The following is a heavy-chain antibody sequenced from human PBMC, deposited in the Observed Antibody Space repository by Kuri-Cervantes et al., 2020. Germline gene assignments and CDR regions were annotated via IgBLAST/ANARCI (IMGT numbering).Heavy chain of an antibody. V-gene: IGHV3-23*01. CDR3: ARAQIGYCSGGSCYYLYYYYGMDV. CDR2: ISGSGGST. Sequence: GGSLRLSCAASGFTFSSYAMSRVRQAPGKGLEWVSAISGSGGSTYYADSVKGRFTISRDNSKNTLYLQMNSLRAEDTAVYYCARAQIGYCSGGSCYYLYYYYGMDVWGQGTTVTVSS. J-gene: IGHJ6*02. CDR1: GFTFSSYA. D-gene: IGHD2-15*01.